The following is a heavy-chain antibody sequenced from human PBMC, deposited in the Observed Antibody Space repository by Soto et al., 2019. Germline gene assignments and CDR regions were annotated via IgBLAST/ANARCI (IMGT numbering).Heavy chain of an antibody. D-gene: IGHD3-16*01. J-gene: IGHJ1*01. V-gene: IGHV3-33*05. CDR3: ARWGTTGGLDV. Sequence: QVHLVESGGGVVQPGSSLRVSCVGSGFTFRSYVIHWVRQAPGKGLEWVALTSYDGSDKYYDDSVRGRFTISRDNSRNTVDLQMDSLRLEDTALYYCARWGTTGGLDVWGQGNLVSVSS. CDR1: GFTFRSYV. CDR2: TSYDGSDK.